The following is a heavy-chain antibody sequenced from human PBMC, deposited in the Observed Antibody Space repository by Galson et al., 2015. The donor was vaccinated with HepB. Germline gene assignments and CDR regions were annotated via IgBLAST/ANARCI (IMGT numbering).Heavy chain of an antibody. J-gene: IGHJ5*02. CDR3: ARVSLFAAATASTWFDP. V-gene: IGHV6-1*01. D-gene: IGHD2-15*01. CDR1: GDSVSSNNAA. Sequence: AISGDSVSSNNAAWNWIRQSPSRGLEWLGRTYYRSKWYNDYAVSVKSRITINPDKSKNQFSLQLNSVTPDDTAVYYCARVSLFAAATASTWFDPWGQGTLVTVSS. CDR2: TYYRSKWYN.